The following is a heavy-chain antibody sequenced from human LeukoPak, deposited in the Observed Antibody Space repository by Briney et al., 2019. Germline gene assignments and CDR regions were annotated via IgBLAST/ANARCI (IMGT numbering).Heavy chain of an antibody. CDR3: ARVQGRGTAAAAH. V-gene: IGHV1-2*02. J-gene: IGHJ4*02. CDR1: GYTFTGYY. Sequence: ASVKVSCKASGYTFTGYYMHWVRQAPGQGLEWMGWINPNSGGTNYAQKFQGRVTMTRDTSISTAYMELSRLRSDDTAVYYCARVQGRGTAAAAHWGQGTLVTVSS. D-gene: IGHD6-13*01. CDR2: INPNSGGT.